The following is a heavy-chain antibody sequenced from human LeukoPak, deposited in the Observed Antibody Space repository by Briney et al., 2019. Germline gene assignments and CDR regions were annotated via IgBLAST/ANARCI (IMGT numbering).Heavy chain of an antibody. V-gene: IGHV3-33*08. CDR2: ISYDGSNK. D-gene: IGHD6-13*01. CDR3: ASRIATAGSVDY. J-gene: IGHJ4*02. CDR1: GFTFTAFG. Sequence: GKSLRLSCAASGFTFTAFGMHWVRQAPGKGLEWLAVISYDGSNKNYADSVKGRFTISRDNSKNTLHLQMNTLRAEDTAVYYCASRIATAGSVDYWGQGTLVTVSS.